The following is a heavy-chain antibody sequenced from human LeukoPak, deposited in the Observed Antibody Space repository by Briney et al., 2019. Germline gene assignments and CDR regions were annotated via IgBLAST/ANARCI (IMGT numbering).Heavy chain of an antibody. J-gene: IGHJ6*02. D-gene: IGHD3-16*01. CDR1: GFTFSYAW. CDR2: IKSNSDGGTT. Sequence: GGSLRLSCAPSGFTFSYAWMSWVRQAPGKGLEWVGRIKSNSDGGTTDYAAPVKGRFTISRDDSKSIASLQMNSLKTEDTAVYYCTRAQSSGGGYYYYGMDVWGQGTTVTVSS. CDR3: TRAQSSGGGYYYYGMDV. V-gene: IGHV3-15*01.